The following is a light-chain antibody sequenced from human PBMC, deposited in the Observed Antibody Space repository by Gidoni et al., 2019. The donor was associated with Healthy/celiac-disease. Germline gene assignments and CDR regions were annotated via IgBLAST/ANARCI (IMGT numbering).Light chain of an antibody. J-gene: IGKJ3*01. Sequence: DIPLTQSPSFLSASVGDRVTITCRASQGLISYLAWYQQKPGKAPKLLIYAASTLQSGVPSRFSGSGSGTEFTLTISSLQPEDFATNYCQQLNSYPLTFGPGTKVDIK. CDR1: QGLISY. CDR3: QQLNSYPLT. V-gene: IGKV1-9*01. CDR2: AAS.